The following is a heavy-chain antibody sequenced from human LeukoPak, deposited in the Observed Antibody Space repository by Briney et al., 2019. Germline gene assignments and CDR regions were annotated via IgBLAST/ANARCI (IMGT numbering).Heavy chain of an antibody. V-gene: IGHV4-59*12. CDR2: IYYSGST. Sequence: PSETLSLTCTVSGGSISSYYWSWIRQPPGKGLEWIGYIYYSGSTNYNPSLKSRVTISVDTSKNQFSLKLSSVTAADTAVYYCAREDSSSWYFRYFDYWGQGTLVTVSS. D-gene: IGHD6-13*01. J-gene: IGHJ4*02. CDR3: AREDSSSWYFRYFDY. CDR1: GGSISSYY.